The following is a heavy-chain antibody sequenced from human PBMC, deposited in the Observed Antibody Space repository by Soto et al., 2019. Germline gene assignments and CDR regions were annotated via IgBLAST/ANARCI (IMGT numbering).Heavy chain of an antibody. J-gene: IGHJ5*02. CDR3: AKGDNLGPKTGYAFDP. D-gene: IGHD5-12*01. CDR1: GDSASSNTAS. V-gene: IGHV6-1*01. Sequence: SQTLSLTCAISGDSASSNTASWNWIRQSPSRGLEWLGGTYFRSKWYNDYAVSVKSRIIINPDTSNNQFSLQLNSVTPEDTAVYFCAKGDNLGPKTGYAFDPWGQGIMVTVSS. CDR2: TYFRSKWYN.